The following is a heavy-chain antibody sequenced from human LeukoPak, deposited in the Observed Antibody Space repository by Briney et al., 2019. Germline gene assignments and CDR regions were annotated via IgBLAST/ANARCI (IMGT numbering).Heavy chain of an antibody. J-gene: IGHJ3*02. D-gene: IGHD3-22*01. CDR1: RSTFSSYA. Sequence: SVNVSCKASRSTFSSYAISWVRQAPRQGLEWVGGIIPILGTANYAQKFQGRVTITADKSTSTAYLELSSLRAEDTAVYYCARGYGGYYYGSSGYYQGDAFGSWGQGTMVTVSS. CDR2: IIPILGTA. V-gene: IGHV1-69*10. CDR3: ARGYGGYYYGSSGYYQGDAFGS.